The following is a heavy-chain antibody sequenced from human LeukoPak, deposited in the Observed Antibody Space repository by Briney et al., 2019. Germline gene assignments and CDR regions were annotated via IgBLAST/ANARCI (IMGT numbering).Heavy chain of an antibody. Sequence: GGSLRLSCAASGFTLRSYWMTWVRQAPGEGLEWVASINQDGSEKNYVDSVKGRFTISRDNAENSLYLQMNSLRDEDTAVYYCARTRLSCDCWGQGTLVTVSS. J-gene: IGHJ4*02. CDR3: ARTRLSCDC. CDR1: GFTLRSYW. CDR2: INQDGSEK. V-gene: IGHV3-7*01.